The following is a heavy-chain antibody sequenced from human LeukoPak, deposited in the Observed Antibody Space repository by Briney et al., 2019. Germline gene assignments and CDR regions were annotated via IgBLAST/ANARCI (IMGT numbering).Heavy chain of an antibody. CDR3: ARLQSGYSYAVPSDY. D-gene: IGHD5-18*01. V-gene: IGHV4-59*05. CDR1: GSSISTYY. Sequence: SETLSLTCTVSGSSISTYYWSWIRQSPGKGLEWIGSIYYSGSTYYNPSLKSRVTISVDTSKNQFSLKLSSVTAADTAVYYCARLQSGYSYAVPSDYWGQGTLVTVSS. CDR2: IYYSGST. J-gene: IGHJ4*02.